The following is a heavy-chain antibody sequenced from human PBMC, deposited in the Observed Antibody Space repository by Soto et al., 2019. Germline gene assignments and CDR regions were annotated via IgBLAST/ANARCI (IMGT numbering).Heavy chain of an antibody. Sequence: QITLKESGPTLVKPTQTLTLTCTFSGFSLSTSGVGVGWIRQPLGKALEWLALICWDDDKHYRPSLKSRLTITKDTSKNQVVLKMTNMDPVDTATYHCAHRSRENYAFDIWGQGTMVTVSS. D-gene: IGHD1-26*01. CDR3: AHRSRENYAFDI. V-gene: IGHV2-5*02. J-gene: IGHJ3*02. CDR2: ICWDDDK. CDR1: GFSLSTSGVG.